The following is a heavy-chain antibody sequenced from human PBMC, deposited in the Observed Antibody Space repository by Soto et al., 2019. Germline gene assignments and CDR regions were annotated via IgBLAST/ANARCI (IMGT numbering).Heavy chain of an antibody. D-gene: IGHD3-16*02. CDR1: GFSFSSYT. V-gene: IGHV3-30-3*01. CDR2: ISFDSTNK. CDR3: ARDRLRLGELSVIGYFDS. Sequence: QVQLVESGGGVVQPGRSLRLSCAGSGFSFSSYTMHWFRQAPGKGLEWVALISFDSTNKYYADSVKGRFSISRDNSKNTLYLQMDSLRPDDTALYYCARDRLRLGELSVIGYFDSWGQGTLVTVSS. J-gene: IGHJ4*02.